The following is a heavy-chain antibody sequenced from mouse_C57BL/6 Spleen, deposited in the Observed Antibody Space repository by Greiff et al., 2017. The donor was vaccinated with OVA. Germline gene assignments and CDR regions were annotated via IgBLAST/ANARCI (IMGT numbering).Heavy chain of an antibody. V-gene: IGHV14-4*01. CDR1: GFNIKDDY. D-gene: IGHD2-1*01. CDR3: TTGGGNYDWFAY. J-gene: IGHJ3*01. Sequence: VQLQQSGAELVRPGASVKLSCTASGFNIKDDYMHWVKQRPEQGLEWIGWIEPENGDTEYASKFKGKATITADTSSNTAYLQLSSLTSEDTAVYYCTTGGGNYDWFAYWGQGTLVTVSA. CDR2: IEPENGDT.